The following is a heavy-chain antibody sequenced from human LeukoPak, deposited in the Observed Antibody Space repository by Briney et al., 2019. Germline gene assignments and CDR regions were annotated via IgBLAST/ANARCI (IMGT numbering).Heavy chain of an antibody. CDR2: INPNSGGT. CDR3: ARDRGSYYYYYYYMDV. D-gene: IGHD1-26*01. V-gene: IGHV1-2*02. Sequence: ASVKVPCKASGYTFTGYYMHWVRQAPGQGLEWMGWINPNSGGTNYAQKFQGRVTMTRDTSISTAYMELSRLRSDDTAVYYCARDRGSYYYYYYYMDVWGKGTTVTVSS. CDR1: GYTFTGYY. J-gene: IGHJ6*03.